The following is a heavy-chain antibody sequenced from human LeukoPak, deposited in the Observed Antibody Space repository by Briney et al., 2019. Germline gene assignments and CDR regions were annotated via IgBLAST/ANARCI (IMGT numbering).Heavy chain of an antibody. CDR3: AKDYQRGYSYGYFDY. CDR1: GCTFDDYA. Sequence: GGSLRLSCPASGCTFDDYAMHWVRQAPWKGLEWVSGISCNSYIIVYADSVKGRFTISRDNAKNSLYLQMNSLKTEDMAFYYCAKDYQRGYSYGYFDYWGQGTLVTVSS. CDR2: ISCNSYII. V-gene: IGHV3-9*03. J-gene: IGHJ4*02. D-gene: IGHD5-18*01.